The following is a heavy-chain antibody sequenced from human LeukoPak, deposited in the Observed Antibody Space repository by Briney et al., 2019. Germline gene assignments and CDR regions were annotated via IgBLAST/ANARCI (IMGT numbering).Heavy chain of an antibody. V-gene: IGHV3-49*04. CDR3: VRLEMVTMADAFDV. Sequence: PGGSLRLSCRASGFIFGDHAMTWVRQAPGKGLEWVGFIRSKGEGGTTDYAASVKGRFTISRDESKSIAYVEMNSLKIEDTALYYCVRLEMVTMADAFDVWGQGTMVTVFS. CDR2: IRSKGEGGTT. CDR1: GFIFGDHA. D-gene: IGHD5-24*01. J-gene: IGHJ3*01.